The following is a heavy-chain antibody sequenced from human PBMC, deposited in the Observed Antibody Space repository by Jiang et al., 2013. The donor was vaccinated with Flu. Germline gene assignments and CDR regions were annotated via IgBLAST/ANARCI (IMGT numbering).Heavy chain of an antibody. D-gene: IGHD2/OR15-2a*01. Sequence: SGFTSVAMLCTGSDRLQGKGLEWVAVISYDGSNKYYADSVKGRFTISRDNSKNTLYLQMNSLRAEDTAVYYCARDGRIAITTTIFEDYFDYWGQGTLVTVSS. CDR2: ISYDGSNK. CDR1: GFTSVAML. V-gene: IGHV3-30-3*01. CDR3: ARDGRIAITTTIFEDYFDY. J-gene: IGHJ4*02.